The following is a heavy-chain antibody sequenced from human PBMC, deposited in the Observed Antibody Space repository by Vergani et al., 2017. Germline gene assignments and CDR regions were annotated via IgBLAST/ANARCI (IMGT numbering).Heavy chain of an antibody. V-gene: IGHV3-23*01. CDR1: GFTFSSYA. CDR3: AKRPQPLYGDYCHWYFDL. J-gene: IGHJ2*01. CDR2: ISGSGGST. D-gene: IGHD4-17*01. Sequence: EVQLLESGGGLVQPGGSLRLSCAASGFTFSSYAMSWVRQAPGKGLEWVSAISGSGGSTYYAASVKGRLTISRDNSNNTLYLQMNSLRAEDTAVYYCAKRPQPLYGDYCHWYFDLWGRGTLVTVSS.